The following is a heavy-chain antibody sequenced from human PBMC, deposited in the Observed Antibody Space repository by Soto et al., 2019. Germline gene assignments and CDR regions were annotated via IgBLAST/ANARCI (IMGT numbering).Heavy chain of an antibody. D-gene: IGHD3-16*01. J-gene: IGHJ4*02. CDR2: ISYDGSNK. V-gene: IGHV3-30*18. CDR1: GFTFSSYG. CDR3: AKDRHWGIDY. Sequence: GGSLRLSCAASGFTFSSYGMHWVRQAPGKGLEWVAVISYDGSNKYYADSVKGRFTISRDNSKNTLYLQMNSLRAEDTAVYYCAKDRHWGIDYWGQGTLVTSPQ.